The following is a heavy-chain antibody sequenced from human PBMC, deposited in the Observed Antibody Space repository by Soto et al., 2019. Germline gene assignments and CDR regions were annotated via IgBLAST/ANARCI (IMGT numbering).Heavy chain of an antibody. D-gene: IGHD5-18*01. Sequence: PSETLSLTCTVSGGSISSSSYYWGWIRQPPGKGLEWIGSIYYSGSTYYNPSLKSRVTISVDTSKNQFSLKLSSVTAADTAVYYCASRGGYSSSRGYSYGYRGSRYGMDVWGQGTTVTVSS. CDR3: ASRGGYSSSRGYSYGYRGSRYGMDV. J-gene: IGHJ6*02. CDR1: GGSISSSSYY. V-gene: IGHV4-39*01. CDR2: IYYSGST.